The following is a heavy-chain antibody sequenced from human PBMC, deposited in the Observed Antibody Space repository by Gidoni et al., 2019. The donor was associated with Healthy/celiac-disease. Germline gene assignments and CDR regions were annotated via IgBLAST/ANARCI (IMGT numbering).Heavy chain of an antibody. V-gene: IGHV3-21*01. CDR1: GFTCSSYS. Sequence: EVQLVESGGGLVKPGGSLRLSCAASGFTCSSYSMNWVRQAPGKGLEWVSSISSSSSYIYYADSVKGRFTISRDNAKNSLYLQMNSLRAEDTAVYYCARDWCSSTSCYNGMDVWGQGTTVTVSS. CDR2: ISSSSSYI. D-gene: IGHD2-2*01. CDR3: ARDWCSSTSCYNGMDV. J-gene: IGHJ6*02.